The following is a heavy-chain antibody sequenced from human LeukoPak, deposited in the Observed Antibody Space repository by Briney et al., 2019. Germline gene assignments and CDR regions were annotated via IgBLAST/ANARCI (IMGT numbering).Heavy chain of an antibody. D-gene: IGHD3-10*01. V-gene: IGHV3-23*01. CDR3: AKDMQLLWFGELLFPCFDY. CDR2: ISGSGGST. CDR1: GFTFSIYA. Sequence: PGGSLRLSCAATGFTFSIYAMSWARQAPGKGLEWVSAISGSGGSTYYADSVKGRSTISRDNSKNTLYLQMNSLRAEDTAVYYCAKDMQLLWFGELLFPCFDYWGQGTLVTVSS. J-gene: IGHJ4*02.